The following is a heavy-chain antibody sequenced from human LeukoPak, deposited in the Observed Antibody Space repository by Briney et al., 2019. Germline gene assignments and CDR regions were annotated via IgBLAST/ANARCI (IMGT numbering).Heavy chain of an antibody. CDR2: IWYDGSNR. V-gene: IGHV3-33*01. CDR3: ARDRNWGRDFDY. D-gene: IGHD7-27*01. J-gene: IGHJ4*02. Sequence: GSLRLSCTASGFSFSSYGMHWVRQTPGKGLEWVAVIWYDGSNRYYADSVKGRFTISRDNSKNTVYLQMNSLRAEDTAVYYCARDRNWGRDFDYWGQGTLVSVSS. CDR1: GFSFSSYG.